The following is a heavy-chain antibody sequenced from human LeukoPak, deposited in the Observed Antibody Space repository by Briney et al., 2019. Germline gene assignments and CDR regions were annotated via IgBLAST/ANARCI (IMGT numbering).Heavy chain of an antibody. CDR3: ARVSDISVAAYFDY. CDR2: INWNGGST. J-gene: IGHJ4*02. CDR1: RFTFDEYG. Sequence: GGSLRLSCAASRFTFDEYGLSWVRQAPGKGLEWVSTINWNGGSTGYADSVKGRFTISRDNAKNSLYLQMNSLRAEDTALYYCARVSDISVAAYFDYWGQGTLVTVPS. D-gene: IGHD6-19*01. V-gene: IGHV3-20*04.